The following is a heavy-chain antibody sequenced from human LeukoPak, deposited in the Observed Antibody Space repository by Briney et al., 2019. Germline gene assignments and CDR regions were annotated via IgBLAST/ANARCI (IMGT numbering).Heavy chain of an antibody. CDR2: INPNSGGT. CDR1: GYTFTGYY. D-gene: IGHD3-22*01. Sequence: ASVKVSCTASGYTFTGYYIHWVRQAPGQGLEWMGRINPNSGGTNYAQKFQGRVSMTGDTSITTAYMELSSLGSEDTAVYYCARGRGVMIVVVPDAFDIWGQGTMVTVSS. CDR3: ARGRGVMIVVVPDAFDI. V-gene: IGHV1-2*06. J-gene: IGHJ3*02.